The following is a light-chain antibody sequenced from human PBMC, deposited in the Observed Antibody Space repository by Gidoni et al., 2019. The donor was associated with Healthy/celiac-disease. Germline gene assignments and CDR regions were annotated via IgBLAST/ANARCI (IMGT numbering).Light chain of an antibody. CDR1: QGISSY. J-gene: IGKJ4*01. Sequence: DIQLTQSPSFLSASVGDRVTITCWASQGISSYLAWYQQKPGKAPKLLIYAASTLQSGVPSRFSGSGSGTEFTLTISSLQPEDFATYYCQQLNSYPLTFGGGTKVAIK. CDR2: AAS. V-gene: IGKV1-9*01. CDR3: QQLNSYPLT.